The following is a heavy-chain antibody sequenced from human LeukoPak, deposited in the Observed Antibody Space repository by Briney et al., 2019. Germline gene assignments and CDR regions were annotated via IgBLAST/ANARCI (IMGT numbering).Heavy chain of an antibody. D-gene: IGHD2-2*02. V-gene: IGHV1-2*02. CDR1: GYTFTGYY. CDR3: ARDQYCSSTSCYTS. Sequence: ASVKVSCKASGYTFTGYYMHWVRQAPGQGLEWMGWINPNSGGTNYAQKFQGRVTMTRDTSISTAYMELSRLRSDDTAVYYCARDQYCSSTSCYTSWGQGTLVTVSS. CDR2: INPNSGGT. J-gene: IGHJ5*02.